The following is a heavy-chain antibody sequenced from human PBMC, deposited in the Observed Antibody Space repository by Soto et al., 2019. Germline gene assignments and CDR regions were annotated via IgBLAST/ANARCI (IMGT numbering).Heavy chain of an antibody. D-gene: IGHD2-15*01. J-gene: IGHJ5*02. CDR3: AREDKSAPDH. Sequence: PSETLSLTCTVSGGSITSSDHHWAWIRQPPGKGLEWIGSIFYSGTTYYSPSLKSRATISVDPPKYQFSLKLSSVTAADTAVYYCAREDKSAPDHWGQGTLVTVSS. CDR2: IFYSGTT. CDR1: GGSITSSDHH. V-gene: IGHV4-39*01.